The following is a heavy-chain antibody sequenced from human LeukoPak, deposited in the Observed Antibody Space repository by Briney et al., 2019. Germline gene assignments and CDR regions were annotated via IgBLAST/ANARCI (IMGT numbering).Heavy chain of an antibody. CDR1: GDSVSRSSYY. D-gene: IGHD3-10*01. CDR2: IYYIGST. CDR3: ARLKEGIDY. Sequence: PSETLSLTCTVSGDSVSRSSYYWTWIRQPPGKGLEWIGYIYYIGSTNYNPSLRSRLTMSVDTSKNQFSLRLSSVIAADTAVYYCARLKEGIDYWGQGTLVTVSS. V-gene: IGHV4-61*01. J-gene: IGHJ4*02.